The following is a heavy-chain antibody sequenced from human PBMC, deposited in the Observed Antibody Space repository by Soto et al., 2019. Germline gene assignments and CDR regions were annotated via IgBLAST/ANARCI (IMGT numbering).Heavy chain of an antibody. CDR3: ARYNSYAIDY. D-gene: IGHD2-8*01. CDR2: IHYSGTT. V-gene: IGHV4-59*01. CDR1: GTSISSYY. Sequence: SETLSLTCTVSGTSISSYYWSWIRQPPGKGLEWIANIHYSGTTNYNPSLASRVTLSVDTSKNQFSLKMTSVTAADRAMYFCARYNSYAIDYWGRGTLVTVS. J-gene: IGHJ4*02.